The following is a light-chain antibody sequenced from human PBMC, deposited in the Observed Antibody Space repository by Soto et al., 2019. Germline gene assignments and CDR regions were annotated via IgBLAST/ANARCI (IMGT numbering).Light chain of an antibody. CDR2: DVS. V-gene: IGKV1-33*01. J-gene: IGKJ5*01. CDR1: QDISNY. CDR3: QQYAIIPLT. Sequence: DSQMTQSPHSLSVSVGDRVTITFQASQDISNYLHWFQQKPGKAPQLLIFDVSNLQTGVPSRFSGGGSGTDFALTIISLEPEDIAPYYCQQYAIIPLTFDEGTRLEV.